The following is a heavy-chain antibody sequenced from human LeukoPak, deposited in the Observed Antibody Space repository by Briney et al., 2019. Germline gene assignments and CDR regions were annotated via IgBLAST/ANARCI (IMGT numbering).Heavy chain of an antibody. Sequence: PGGSLRLSCAASGFTFSSYGMHWVRQAPGKGLEWVAFIRHDGSNKYYADSVKGRFTISRDNSKNTLYLQMNSLRAEDTAVYYCAFFELYYDFWSGYSEATMDDAFDIWGQGTMVNVSS. V-gene: IGHV3-30*02. CDR2: IRHDGSNK. CDR3: AFFELYYDFWSGYSEATMDDAFDI. J-gene: IGHJ3*02. CDR1: GFTFSSYG. D-gene: IGHD3-3*01.